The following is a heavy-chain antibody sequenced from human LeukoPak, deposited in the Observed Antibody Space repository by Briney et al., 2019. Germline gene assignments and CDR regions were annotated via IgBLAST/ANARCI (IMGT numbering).Heavy chain of an antibody. CDR3: ARSPPVLYIFSGVFRRPGKYYFDY. V-gene: IGHV1-2*02. D-gene: IGHD1-26*01. CDR2: INPNSGGT. Sequence: ASVKVSCKASGYTFTGYYMHWVRQAPGQGLEWMGWINPNSGGTNYAQKFQGRVTMTRDTSISTAYMELSSLRSEDTAVYYCARSPPVLYIFSGVFRRPGKYYFDYWGQGTLVTVSS. CDR1: GYTFTGYY. J-gene: IGHJ4*02.